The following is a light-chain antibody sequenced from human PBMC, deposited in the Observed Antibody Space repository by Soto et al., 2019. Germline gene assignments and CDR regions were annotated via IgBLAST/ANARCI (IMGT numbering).Light chain of an antibody. CDR1: SSDVGGYNY. V-gene: IGLV2-8*01. CDR2: EVS. CDR3: SSYAGSNNSRV. Sequence: QSALTQPPSASGSPGQSVTISCTGTSSDVGGYNYVSWYQQHPGKAPKLMIYEVSKRPSGVPDRFSGSKSGNTASLTVSGLQAEDEADYYCSSYAGSNNSRVFGGGTKLTVL. J-gene: IGLJ3*02.